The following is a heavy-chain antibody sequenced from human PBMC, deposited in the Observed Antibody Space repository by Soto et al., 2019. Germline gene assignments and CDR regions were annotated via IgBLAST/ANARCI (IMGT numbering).Heavy chain of an antibody. CDR1: GFTFSSYW. CDR3: ARDKGDYDFWSGYNFNWFDP. V-gene: IGHV3-7*01. Sequence: GGSLRLSCAASGFTFSSYWMSWVRQAPGEGLEWVANIKQDGSEKYYVDSVKGRFTISRDNAKNSLYLQMNSLRAEDTAVYYCARDKGDYDFWSGYNFNWFDPWGQGTLVTVSS. D-gene: IGHD3-3*01. J-gene: IGHJ5*02. CDR2: IKQDGSEK.